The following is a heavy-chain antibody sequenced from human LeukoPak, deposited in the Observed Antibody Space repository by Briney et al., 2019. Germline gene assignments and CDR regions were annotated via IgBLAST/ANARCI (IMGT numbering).Heavy chain of an antibody. CDR3: ARDRASFFDSTGYSFDI. Sequence: GGSLRLSCAASGFTFSRYWMNWVRQAPGKGLEWVANINQDGSEKYYVDSVKGRFTISRDYAKNSLYLQMNGLRAEDTAVYYCARDRASFFDSTGYSFDIWGQGTMVTVSS. J-gene: IGHJ3*02. CDR2: INQDGSEK. D-gene: IGHD3-22*01. CDR1: GFTFSRYW. V-gene: IGHV3-7*01.